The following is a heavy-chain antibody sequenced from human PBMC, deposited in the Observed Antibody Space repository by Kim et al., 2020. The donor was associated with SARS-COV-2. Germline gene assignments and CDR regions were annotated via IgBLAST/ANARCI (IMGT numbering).Heavy chain of an antibody. Sequence: GGSLRLSCAASGFTFSSYEMNWVRQAPGKGLEWVSYISSSGSTIYYADSVKGRFTISRDNAKNSLYLQMNSLRAEDTAVYYCAREGCSSTSCYAGYYYGMDDWGQGTTVTVSS. CDR3: AREGCSSTSCYAGYYYGMDD. V-gene: IGHV3-48*03. CDR1: GFTFSSYE. CDR2: ISSSGSTI. J-gene: IGHJ6*02. D-gene: IGHD2-2*01.